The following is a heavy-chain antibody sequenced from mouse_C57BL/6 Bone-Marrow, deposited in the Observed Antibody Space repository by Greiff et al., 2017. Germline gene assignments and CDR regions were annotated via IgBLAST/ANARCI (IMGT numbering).Heavy chain of an antibody. CDR1: GYTFTSYW. Sequence: QVQLQQPGAELVKPGASVKLSCKASGYTFTSYWMHWVKQRPGQGLEWIGMIHPNSGSTNYNEKFKSKATLTVDKSSSTAYMQLSSLTSEDSAVYYCARIYGSSLYAMDYWGQGTSVTVSS. V-gene: IGHV1-64*01. CDR2: IHPNSGST. D-gene: IGHD1-1*01. J-gene: IGHJ4*01. CDR3: ARIYGSSLYAMDY.